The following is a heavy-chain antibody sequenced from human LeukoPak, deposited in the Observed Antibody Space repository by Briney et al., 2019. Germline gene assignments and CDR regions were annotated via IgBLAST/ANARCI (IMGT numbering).Heavy chain of an antibody. V-gene: IGHV1-8*01. Sequence: ASLKVSCATSGYTFTSYDIHWVRQAPGQGLDWVGFINPNSGIKYYAHNLQGRVTISRDNSTSTAYMEMSSLRSEDTAVYFCARGGFNYVFGEAFDYWGQGTLVTVSS. CDR3: ARGGFNYVFGEAFDY. CDR2: INPNSGIK. J-gene: IGHJ4*02. CDR1: GYTFTSYD. D-gene: IGHD3-10*02.